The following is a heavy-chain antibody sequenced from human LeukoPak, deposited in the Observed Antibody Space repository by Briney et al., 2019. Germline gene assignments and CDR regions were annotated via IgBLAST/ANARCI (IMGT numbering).Heavy chain of an antibody. CDR2: IHYSGKT. CDR3: ARDYGDHRVDY. CDR1: SVSISSGAYY. V-gene: IGHV4-39*06. D-gene: IGHD4-17*01. J-gene: IGHJ4*02. Sequence: SETLSLTCTVSSVSISSGAYYWGWIRQPPGKGLEWIGTIHYSGKTYYNPSLKSRITISIDTSKKQFALKLSSVTAADTAVYYCARDYGDHRVDYWGQGTLVTVSS.